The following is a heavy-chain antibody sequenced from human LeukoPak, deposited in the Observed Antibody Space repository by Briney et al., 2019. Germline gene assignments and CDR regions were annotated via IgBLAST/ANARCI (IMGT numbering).Heavy chain of an antibody. CDR3: ARDSPANRYYDFWSGYYAAVGDY. V-gene: IGHV3-30-3*01. CDR2: ISYDGSNK. Sequence: GGPLRLSCAASGFTFSSYAMHWVRRAPGKGLEWVAVISYDGSNKYYADSVKGRFTISRDNSKNTLYLQMNSLRAEDTAVYYCARDSPANRYYDFWSGYYAAVGDYWGQGTLVTVSS. CDR1: GFTFSSYA. D-gene: IGHD3-3*01. J-gene: IGHJ4*02.